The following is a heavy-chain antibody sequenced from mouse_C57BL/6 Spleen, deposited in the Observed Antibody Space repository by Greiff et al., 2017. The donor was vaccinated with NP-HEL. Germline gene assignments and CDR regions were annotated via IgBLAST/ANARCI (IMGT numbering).Heavy chain of an antibody. J-gene: IGHJ3*01. CDR1: GFSLTSYG. Sequence: QVQLQQSGPGLVQPSQSLSITCTVSGFSLTSYGVHWVRQSPGKGLEWLGVIWSGGSTDYNAAFISRLSISKDNSKSQVFFKMNSLQADVTAIYYCARNLLYDYDGEFAYWGQGTLVTVSA. CDR2: IWSGGST. V-gene: IGHV2-2*01. CDR3: ARNLLYDYDGEFAY. D-gene: IGHD2-4*01.